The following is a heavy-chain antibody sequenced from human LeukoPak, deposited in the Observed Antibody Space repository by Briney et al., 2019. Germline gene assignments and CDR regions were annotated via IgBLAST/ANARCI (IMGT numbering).Heavy chain of an antibody. D-gene: IGHD5-18*01. CDR3: ATGKYSLWADY. V-gene: IGHV1-2*02. CDR2: INPNSGGT. Sequence: ASVKVSCEASGYTFTGYYMHWVRQAPGQGLEWMGWINPNSGGTNYAQNFQGRVTMTRDTSISTAYMELSRLRSDDTALYYCATGKYSLWADYWGQGTLVTVSS. CDR1: GYTFTGYY. J-gene: IGHJ4*02.